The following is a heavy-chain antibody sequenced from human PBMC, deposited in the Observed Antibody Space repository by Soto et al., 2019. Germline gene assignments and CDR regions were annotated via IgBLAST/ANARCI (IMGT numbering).Heavy chain of an antibody. D-gene: IGHD2-2*01. CDR3: TRDNGHQVLWV. J-gene: IGHJ6*02. CDR2: INGGNGKT. V-gene: IGHV1-3*01. Sequence: QVQFVQSGAEVKKPGASVRVSCKASGYTFVDYAIHWVRQAPGQRPEWMGWINGGNGKTKYSQSFQGRVTITRDTSATTSYMELSNLRSEDAAVYYCTRDNGHQVLWVWGPGTTVTVSS. CDR1: GYTFVDYA.